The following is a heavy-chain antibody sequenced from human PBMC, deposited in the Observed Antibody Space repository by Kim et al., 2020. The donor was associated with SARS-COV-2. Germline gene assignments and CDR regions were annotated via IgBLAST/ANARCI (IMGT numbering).Heavy chain of an antibody. CDR1: GFTFSSYW. Sequence: GRSLRLSCAASGFTFSSYWMSWVRQAPGKGLEWVANIKQDGSEKYYVDSVKGRFTISRDNAKNSLYLQMNSLRAEDTAVYYCAREVYYYGSGGDWFDPWGQGTLVTVSS. D-gene: IGHD3-10*01. J-gene: IGHJ5*02. CDR2: IKQDGSEK. CDR3: AREVYYYGSGGDWFDP. V-gene: IGHV3-7*01.